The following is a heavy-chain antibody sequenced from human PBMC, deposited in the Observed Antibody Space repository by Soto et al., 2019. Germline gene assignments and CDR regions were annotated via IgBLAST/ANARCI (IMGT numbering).Heavy chain of an antibody. J-gene: IGHJ4*02. D-gene: IGHD3-22*01. CDR1: GFTFSSYA. CDR3: AKGATMIVVVITRIDY. CDR2: ISGSGGST. V-gene: IGHV3-23*01. Sequence: GGSLRLSCAASGFTFSSYAMSWVRQAPGKGLEWVSAISGSGGSTYYADSVKGRFTISRDNPKNTLYLQMNSLRAEDTAVYYCAKGATMIVVVITRIDYWGQGTLVTVSS.